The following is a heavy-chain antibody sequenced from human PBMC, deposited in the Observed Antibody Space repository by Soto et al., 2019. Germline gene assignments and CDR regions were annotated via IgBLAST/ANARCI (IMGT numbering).Heavy chain of an antibody. CDR3: ARAGGVGATDYYYGMDV. J-gene: IGHJ6*02. D-gene: IGHD1-26*01. CDR1: GFTFSSYG. CDR2: IWYDGSNK. V-gene: IGHV3-33*01. Sequence: QVQLVESGGGVVQPGRSLRLSCAASGFTFSSYGMHWVRQAPGKGLEWVAVIWYDGSNKYYADSVKGRVTISRDNSKNTLYLQINSLRAEDTAVYYCARAGGVGATDYYYGMDVWGQGTTVTVSS.